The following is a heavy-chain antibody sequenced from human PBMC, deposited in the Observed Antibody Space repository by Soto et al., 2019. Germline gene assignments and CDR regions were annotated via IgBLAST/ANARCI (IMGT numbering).Heavy chain of an antibody. V-gene: IGHV3-21*01. CDR3: ARLIAVAGRVYYYYMDV. CDR2: ISSSSSYI. D-gene: IGHD6-19*01. J-gene: IGHJ6*03. CDR1: GFTFSSYS. Sequence: GGSLRLSCAASGFTFSSYSMNWVRQAPGKGLEWVSSISSSSSYIYYADSVKGRFTISRDNAKNSLYLQMNSLRAEDTAVYYCARLIAVAGRVYYYYMDVWGKGTTVTVSS.